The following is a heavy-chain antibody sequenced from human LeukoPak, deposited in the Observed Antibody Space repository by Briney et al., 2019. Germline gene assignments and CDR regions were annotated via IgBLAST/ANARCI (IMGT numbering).Heavy chain of an antibody. J-gene: IGHJ4*02. CDR3: AKPTGYSYGYYY. CDR1: GFTFSSYA. Sequence: PGGSLRLACAASGFTFSSYAMSWVRQAPGKGLEWVSAISGSGGSTYYADSVKGRFTISRDNSKNTLYLQMNSLRAEDTAVYYCAKPTGYSYGYYYWGQGTLVTVSS. D-gene: IGHD5-18*01. CDR2: ISGSGGST. V-gene: IGHV3-23*01.